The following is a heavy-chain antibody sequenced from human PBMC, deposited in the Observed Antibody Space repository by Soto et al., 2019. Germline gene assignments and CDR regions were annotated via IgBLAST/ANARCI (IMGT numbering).Heavy chain of an antibody. Sequence: EVQLLEYGGGLVEPGGSLRLSCAASGFTFNTYGMIWVRQAPGKGLEWVSLINGDDGNTFYADSVKGRFTVSRDNSKNTLYLQMSRLRADDTAIYYCAKGTFDSWGLGTLVSVSS. V-gene: IGHV3-23*01. J-gene: IGHJ4*02. CDR3: AKGTFDS. CDR2: INGDDGNT. CDR1: GFTFNTYG.